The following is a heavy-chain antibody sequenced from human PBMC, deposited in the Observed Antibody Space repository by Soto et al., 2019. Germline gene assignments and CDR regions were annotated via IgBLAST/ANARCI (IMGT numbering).Heavy chain of an antibody. CDR2: ISSNDEK. CDR3: VRATGYCSGGSCYPKWFDP. J-gene: IGHJ5*02. V-gene: IGHV2-26*01. CDR1: GFSLSNSKMG. D-gene: IGHD2-15*01. Sequence: QVTLKESGPVLVKPTETLTLTCTVSGFSLSNSKMGVSWIRQPPGKALEWLAQISSNDEKTYRTSLKSRLTISKDTSKSQVVLTMANMDPVATGTYFCVRATGYCSGGSCYPKWFDPWGQGILVTVSS.